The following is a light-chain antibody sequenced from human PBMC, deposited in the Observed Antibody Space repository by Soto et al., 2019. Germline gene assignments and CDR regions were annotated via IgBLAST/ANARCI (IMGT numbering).Light chain of an antibody. CDR3: HQYGTSPWT. J-gene: IGKJ1*01. CDR2: AAS. Sequence: EIVLTQSPGTLSLSPGERVTLSCRASQSVDSDYLAWYQQKPGQAPRLLIHAASSRATGIPDRFSGSGSGTDFTLTISRLEPEDFAVYFCHQYGTSPWTFGRGTKVEIK. V-gene: IGKV3-20*01. CDR1: QSVDSDY.